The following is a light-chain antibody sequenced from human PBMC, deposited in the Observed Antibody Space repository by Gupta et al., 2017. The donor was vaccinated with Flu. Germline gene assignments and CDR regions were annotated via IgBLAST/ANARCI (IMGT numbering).Light chain of an antibody. CDR1: QSVLYSSNNKNY. Sequence: VMTQSPDSLAVSLGERATINCKSSQSVLYSSNNKNYLAWYQQKPGQPPKLLIYWSSTRESGVPDRFSGSGSGTDFTLTISSLQAEDVAVYYCQQYYTTSLTFGGGTKVDIK. V-gene: IGKV4-1*01. CDR3: QQYYTTSLT. J-gene: IGKJ4*01. CDR2: WSS.